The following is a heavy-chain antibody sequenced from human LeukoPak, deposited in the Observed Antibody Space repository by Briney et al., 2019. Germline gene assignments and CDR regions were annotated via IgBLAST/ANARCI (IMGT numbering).Heavy chain of an antibody. CDR3: ARDMRLLGYCSGGSCYSWFDP. J-gene: IGHJ5*02. Sequence: PSETLSLTCAVYGGSFSGYYWSWIRQPPGKGLEWIGEINHSGSTNYNPSLKRRVTISVDTSKNQFSLKLSSVPAADTAVYYCARDMRLLGYCSGGSCYSWFDPWGQGTLVTVSS. CDR2: INHSGST. D-gene: IGHD2-15*01. V-gene: IGHV4-34*01. CDR1: GGSFSGYY.